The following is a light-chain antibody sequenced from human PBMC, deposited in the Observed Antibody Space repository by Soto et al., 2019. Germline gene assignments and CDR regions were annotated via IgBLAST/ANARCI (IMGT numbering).Light chain of an antibody. CDR1: SGHSSYA. CDR2: LNSDGSH. V-gene: IGLV4-69*01. Sequence: QPVLTQSPSASASLGASVKLTCTLSSGHSSYAIAWHQQQPEKGPRYLMKLNSDGSHSKGDGIPDRFSGSSSGAERYVTISGLQSEAEADYYCQTWGTGPAVFGGGTQRTVL. CDR3: QTWGTGPAV. J-gene: IGLJ7*01.